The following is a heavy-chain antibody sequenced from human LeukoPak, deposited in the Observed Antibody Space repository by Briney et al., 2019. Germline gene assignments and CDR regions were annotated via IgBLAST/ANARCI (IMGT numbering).Heavy chain of an antibody. CDR2: ISGSGGST. Sequence: GGSLRLSCAASGFTFSSYAMSWVRQAPGKGLECVSAISGSGGSTYYADSVKGRFTISRDNSKNTLYLQMNSLRAEDTAVYYCALNYYYGSGSYGYYYYYYMDVWGKGTTVTVSS. D-gene: IGHD3-10*01. V-gene: IGHV3-23*01. CDR3: ALNYYYGSGSYGYYYYYYMDV. J-gene: IGHJ6*03. CDR1: GFTFSSYA.